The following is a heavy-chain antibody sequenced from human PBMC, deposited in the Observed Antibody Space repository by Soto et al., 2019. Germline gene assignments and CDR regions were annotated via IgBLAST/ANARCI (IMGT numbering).Heavy chain of an antibody. D-gene: IGHD2-15*01. CDR1: GGSISSGGYS. CDR2: IYHSGST. Sequence: SETLSLTCAVSGGSISSGGYSWSWIRQPPGKGLEWIGYIYHSGSTSYNPSLKSRVTISVDRSKNQFSLKLSSVTAADTAVYYCARALGYCSGGSCYSGYYGMDVWGQGTTVTVSS. CDR3: ARALGYCSGGSCYSGYYGMDV. J-gene: IGHJ6*02. V-gene: IGHV4-30-2*01.